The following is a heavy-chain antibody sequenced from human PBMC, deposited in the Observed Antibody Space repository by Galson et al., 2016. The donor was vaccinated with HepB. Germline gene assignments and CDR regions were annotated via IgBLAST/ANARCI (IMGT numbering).Heavy chain of an antibody. V-gene: IGHV3-53*01. D-gene: IGHD1-7*01. CDR3: ARDEIIGTTGDY. CDR1: GFTVSNNY. Sequence: SLRLSCAVSGFTVSNNYMSWVRQPPGKGLEWVSLIYSVGSTHYADSVKGRFTISRDSSKNTLYLQMNSLRAEDTAVYYCARDEIIGTTGDYGGQGTLVTVSS. CDR2: IYSVGST. J-gene: IGHJ4*02.